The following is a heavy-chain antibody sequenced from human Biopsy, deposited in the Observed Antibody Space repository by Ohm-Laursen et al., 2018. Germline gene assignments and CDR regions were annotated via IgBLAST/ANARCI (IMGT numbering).Heavy chain of an antibody. CDR3: ASVVLGPTNDAFDL. CDR2: IYPGGSA. Sequence: SETLSLTCNVSGGDINHYYWSWIRQPAGKGLEWIGRIYPGGSAKYNPSLKSRVTMSVDTSKKQLSLRLRSVTAADTAMYYCASVVLGPTNDAFDLWGQGTMVVVSS. J-gene: IGHJ3*01. V-gene: IGHV4-4*07. D-gene: IGHD3-22*01. CDR1: GGDINHYY.